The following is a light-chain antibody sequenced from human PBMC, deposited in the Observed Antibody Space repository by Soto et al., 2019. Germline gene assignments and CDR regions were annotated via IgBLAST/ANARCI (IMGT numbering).Light chain of an antibody. CDR3: FQHYSYPRT. V-gene: IGKV1-17*01. CDR1: QGIRID. CDR2: DAS. J-gene: IGKJ1*01. Sequence: DIQMTQSPSSLSASVGDRVTITCRASQGIRIDLGWYQQKPGKAPKRLIYDASSLQVVVLSRFRSSGSCTEYILTISSLQPQDYATYYCFQHYSYPRTFGQGTKVEVK.